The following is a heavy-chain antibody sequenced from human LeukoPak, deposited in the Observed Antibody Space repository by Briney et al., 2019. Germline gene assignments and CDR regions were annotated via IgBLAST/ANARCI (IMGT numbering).Heavy chain of an antibody. V-gene: IGHV3-23*01. CDR1: GITLSNYG. CDR3: AKRGVVIRVILVGFHKEAYYFDS. D-gene: IGHD3-22*01. CDR2: ISGRGGRT. Sequence: GGSLRLSCAVSGITLSNYGMSWVCQAPGKGLEWVAGISGRGGRTNYAASVKGRFTISRDNPKNTLYLQINSLRPEDTAVYFCAKRGVVIRVILVGFHKEAYYFDSWGQGALVTVSS. J-gene: IGHJ4*02.